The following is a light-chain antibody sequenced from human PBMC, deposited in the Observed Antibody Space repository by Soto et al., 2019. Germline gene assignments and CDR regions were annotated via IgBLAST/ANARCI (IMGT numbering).Light chain of an antibody. J-gene: IGLJ1*01. CDR1: SSDVGAYNF. V-gene: IGLV2-14*03. CDR2: GVG. CDR3: CSYTTTSTYV. Sequence: QSVLAQPASVSGSPGQSITISCTGSSSDVGAYNFVSWYQHHPGKVPKLLIHGVGDRPSGISDRFSGSKSGNTASLTVSGLQADDEADYYCCSYTTTSTYVFGTGSKVTVL.